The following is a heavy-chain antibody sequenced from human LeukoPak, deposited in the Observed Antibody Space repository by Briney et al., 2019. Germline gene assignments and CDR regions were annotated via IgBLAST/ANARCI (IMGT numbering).Heavy chain of an antibody. CDR1: GGSISSSSYY. CDR3: ARDVWFDP. CDR2: IYYSGST. V-gene: IGHV4-39*02. Sequence: PSETLSLTCTVSGGSISSSSYYWGWIRQPPGKGLEWIGSIYYSGSTYYNPSLKSRLTISVDTSKNQFSLKLSSVTAADTAVYYCARDVWFDPWGQGTLVTVSS. J-gene: IGHJ5*02.